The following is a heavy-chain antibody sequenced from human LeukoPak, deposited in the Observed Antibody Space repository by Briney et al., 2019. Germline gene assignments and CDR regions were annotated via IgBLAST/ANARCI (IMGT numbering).Heavy chain of an antibody. CDR1: GYTFTGCF. J-gene: IGHJ4*02. V-gene: IGHV1-2*02. CDR3: ARSAYNYGYVYFDH. Sequence: APVKVSCKASGYTFTGCFIHYVRQAPGQGLEWMGWIDPNSDNIRYSETFKDRVTMTRDTSTNTAYMELSWLRSDDTAVYYCARSAYNYGYVYFDHWGQETLVIVSS. D-gene: IGHD5-18*01. CDR2: IDPNSDNI.